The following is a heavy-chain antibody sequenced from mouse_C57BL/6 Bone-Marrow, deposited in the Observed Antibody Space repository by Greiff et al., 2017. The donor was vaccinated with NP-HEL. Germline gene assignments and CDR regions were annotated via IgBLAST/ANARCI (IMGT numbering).Heavy chain of an antibody. J-gene: IGHJ1*03. CDR2: IWTGGGP. D-gene: IGHD1-1*01. CDR3: ARKDYGSRGWYFDV. Sequence: VQVVESGPGLVAPSQSLSITCPVSGFSLTSYAISWVRQPPGKGLEWLGVIWTGGGPNYNSARTSRLSISKENSKSQVFLKMNSLQTDDTARYYCARKDYGSRGWYFDVWGTGTTVTVSS. V-gene: IGHV2-9-1*01. CDR1: GFSLTSYA.